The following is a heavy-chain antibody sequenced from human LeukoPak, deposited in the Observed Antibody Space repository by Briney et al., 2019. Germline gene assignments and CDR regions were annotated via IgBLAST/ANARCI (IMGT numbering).Heavy chain of an antibody. CDR3: AKREDYDFWSGYLGPLDY. J-gene: IGHJ4*02. Sequence: PGGSLRLSCAASGFTFSNAWMTWVRQAPGKGLEWVSGINWNGGSTGYADSVKGRFTISRDNSKNTLYLQMNSLRAEDTAVYYCAKREDYDFWSGYLGPLDYWGQGTLVTVSS. CDR1: GFTFSNAW. V-gene: IGHV3-23*01. CDR2: INWNGGST. D-gene: IGHD3-3*01.